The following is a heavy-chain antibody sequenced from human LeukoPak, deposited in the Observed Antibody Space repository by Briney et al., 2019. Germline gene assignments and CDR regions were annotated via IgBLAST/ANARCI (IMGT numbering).Heavy chain of an antibody. Sequence: PGGSLRLSCAASGFTFSSYWMHWVRQAPGKGLVWVSRINSDGSSTSYADSVKGRFTISRDNAKNTLYLQMHSLRAEDTAVYYCARVAWGSAADAFDIWGQGTMVTVSS. CDR2: INSDGSST. D-gene: IGHD3-16*01. CDR1: GFTFSSYW. J-gene: IGHJ3*02. V-gene: IGHV3-74*01. CDR3: ARVAWGSAADAFDI.